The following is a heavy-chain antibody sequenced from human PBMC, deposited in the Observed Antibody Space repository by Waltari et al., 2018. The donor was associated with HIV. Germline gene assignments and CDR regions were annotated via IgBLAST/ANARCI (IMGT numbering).Heavy chain of an antibody. CDR1: GFTFTSDS. V-gene: IGHV3-48*02. Sequence: EVQLVESGGGLVLPGGSLRLSCAASGFTFTSDSMNWVRQGPGKGLGWVSYSSGRNRTIHYADSVKGRFTNARDNAKSSLYLQMNNLRDDDTAIYYCVEGRLGSRGFDYWGQGTLVTVSS. CDR2: SSGRNRTI. CDR3: VEGRLGSRGFDY. D-gene: IGHD3-10*01. J-gene: IGHJ4*02.